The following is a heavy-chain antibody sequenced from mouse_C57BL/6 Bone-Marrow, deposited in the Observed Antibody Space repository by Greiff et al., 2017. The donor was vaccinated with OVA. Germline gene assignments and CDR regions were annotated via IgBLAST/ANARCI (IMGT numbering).Heavy chain of an antibody. Sequence: VQLVESGAELARPGASVKLSCKASGYTFTSYGISWVKQRTGQGLEWIGEIYPRSGNTYYNEKFKGKATLTADKSSSTAYMELRNLTSEDSAVYFCARFTTVVATNYWYFDVWGTGTTVTVSS. CDR3: ARFTTVVATNYWYFDV. CDR1: GYTFTSYG. D-gene: IGHD1-1*01. V-gene: IGHV1-81*01. CDR2: IYPRSGNT. J-gene: IGHJ1*03.